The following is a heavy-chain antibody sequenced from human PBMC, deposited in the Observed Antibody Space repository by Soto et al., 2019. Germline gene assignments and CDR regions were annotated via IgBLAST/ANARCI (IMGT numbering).Heavy chain of an antibody. Sequence: QVQLVQSGAEVKKPGASVKVSCKASGYTFTGYYMRWVRQAPGQGPEWMGWINPNSGGTNYAQKFQGCVTLTRDTYISTGYREVRRLRSDDNAVYYRAKEVRGWRLGYWGHGNLVAVSS. CDR1: GYTFTGYY. CDR2: INPNSGGT. J-gene: IGHJ4*01. V-gene: IGHV1-2*04. CDR3: AKEVRGWRLGY. D-gene: IGHD6-25*01.